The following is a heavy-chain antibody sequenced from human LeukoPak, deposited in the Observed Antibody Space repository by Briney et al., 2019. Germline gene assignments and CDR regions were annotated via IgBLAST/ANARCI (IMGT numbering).Heavy chain of an antibody. CDR3: AREPGQLDY. CDR2: IYTTGST. CDR1: GDSISSGSYY. J-gene: IGHJ4*02. D-gene: IGHD1-1*01. Sequence: SETLPLTCTVSGDSISSGSYYWSWIRQPAGRGLEWIGRIYTTGSTNYNPSLKSRVTISVDTSKNQFSLKLSSVTAADTAVYYCAREPGQLDYWGQGTLVTVSS. V-gene: IGHV4-61*02.